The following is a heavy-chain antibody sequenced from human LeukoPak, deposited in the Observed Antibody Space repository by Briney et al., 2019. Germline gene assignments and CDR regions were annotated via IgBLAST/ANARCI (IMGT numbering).Heavy chain of an antibody. D-gene: IGHD4-23*01. V-gene: IGHV3-23*01. CDR1: GFTFSSYA. Sequence: GGSLRLSCAASGFTFSSYAMSWVRQAPGKGLEWVSAISDSGGSTYYADSVNGRFTISRDKSKNTLYLQMNSLRAEDTAAYYCARALVYGGNARYYYYYYMDVWGKGTTVTVSS. J-gene: IGHJ6*03. CDR2: ISDSGGST. CDR3: ARALVYGGNARYYYYYYMDV.